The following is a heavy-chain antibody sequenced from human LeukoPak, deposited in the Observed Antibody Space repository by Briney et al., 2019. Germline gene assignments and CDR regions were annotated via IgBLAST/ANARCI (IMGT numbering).Heavy chain of an antibody. V-gene: IGHV1-46*01. CDR1: GYTLTELS. Sequence: ASVKVSCKVSGYTLTELSIHWVRQAPGQGLEWMGIINPGGRSTSYAQKFQGRVTMTRDTSTSTVYMELSSLRSEDTAVYYCAREIGPIQLHLWGSAFDYWGQGTLVTVSS. J-gene: IGHJ4*02. CDR2: INPGGRST. D-gene: IGHD5-24*01. CDR3: AREIGPIQLHLWGSAFDY.